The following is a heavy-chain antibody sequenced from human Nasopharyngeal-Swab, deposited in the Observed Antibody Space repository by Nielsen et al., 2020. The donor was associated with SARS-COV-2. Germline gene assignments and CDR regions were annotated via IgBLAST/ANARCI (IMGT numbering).Heavy chain of an antibody. CDR3: TAFIDYVWGSYRYGVPDY. V-gene: IGHV3-9*01. D-gene: IGHD3-16*02. Sequence: LSLTCAASGFTFDDYAMHWVRQAPGKGLEWVSGISWNSGSIGYADSVKGRFTISRDNAKNSLYLQMNSLRAEDTALYYCTAFIDYVWGSYRYGVPDYWGQGTLVTVSS. CDR1: GFTFDDYA. CDR2: ISWNSGSI. J-gene: IGHJ4*02.